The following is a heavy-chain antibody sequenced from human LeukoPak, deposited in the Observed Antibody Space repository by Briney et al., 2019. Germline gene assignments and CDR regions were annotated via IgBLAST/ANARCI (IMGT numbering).Heavy chain of an antibody. D-gene: IGHD3-3*01. Sequence: SVKVSCKASGGTFSSYAISWVRQAPGQGLEWMGGIIPIFGTANYAQKFQGRVTITTDESTSTAYMELSSLRSEDTAVYYCARVGQYDFWGGYSLGPFDYWGQGTLVTVSS. CDR3: ARVGQYDFWGGYSLGPFDY. CDR1: GGTFSSYA. J-gene: IGHJ4*02. V-gene: IGHV1-69*05. CDR2: IIPIFGTA.